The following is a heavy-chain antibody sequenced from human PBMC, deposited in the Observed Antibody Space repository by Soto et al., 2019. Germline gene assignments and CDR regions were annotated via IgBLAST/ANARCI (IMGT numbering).Heavy chain of an antibody. D-gene: IGHD3-3*01. CDR2: ISGSGGST. Sequence: GGSLRLSCAASGFTFSSYAMSWVRQAPGKGLEWVSAISGSGGSTYYADSVKGRFTISRDNSKNTLYLQMNSLRAEDTAVYYCAKGGSITIFGVVTYYYYYGMDVWGQGTTVTVSS. CDR3: AKGGSITIFGVVTYYYYYGMDV. V-gene: IGHV3-23*01. CDR1: GFTFSSYA. J-gene: IGHJ6*02.